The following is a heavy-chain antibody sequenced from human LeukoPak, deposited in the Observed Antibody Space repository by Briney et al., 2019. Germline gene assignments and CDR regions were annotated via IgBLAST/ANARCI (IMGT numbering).Heavy chain of an antibody. CDR2: ISWNSGSI. CDR3: AKDVSDSSSSGGALDI. D-gene: IGHD6-6*01. Sequence: PGGSLRLSCAASGFTFDDYAMHWVRQAPGKGLEWVSGISWNSGSIGYADSVKGRFTISRDNAKNSLYLQMNSLRAEDMALYYCAKDVSDSSSSGGALDIWGQGTMVTVSS. J-gene: IGHJ3*02. CDR1: GFTFDDYA. V-gene: IGHV3-9*03.